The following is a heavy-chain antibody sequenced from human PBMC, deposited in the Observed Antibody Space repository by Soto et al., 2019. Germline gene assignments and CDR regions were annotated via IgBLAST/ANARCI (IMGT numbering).Heavy chain of an antibody. Sequence: GGSLRLSCAASGFTFSSYAMSWVRQAPGKGLEWVSAISGSGGSTYYADSVKGRFTISRDNSKNTLYLQMNSLRAEDTAVYYCAKDGRRYYDSSGYYPYWGQGTLVTVSS. CDR2: ISGSGGST. D-gene: IGHD3-22*01. J-gene: IGHJ4*02. CDR3: AKDGRRYYDSSGYYPY. CDR1: GFTFSSYA. V-gene: IGHV3-23*01.